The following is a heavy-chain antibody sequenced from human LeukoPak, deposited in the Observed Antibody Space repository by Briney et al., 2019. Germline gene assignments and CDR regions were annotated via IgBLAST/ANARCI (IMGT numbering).Heavy chain of an antibody. CDR3: ARGYERSGYHLEDYFDY. D-gene: IGHD3-22*01. Sequence: GGSLRLSCAASGFTFSSYAIHWVRQAPGKGLEYVSAISSNGDRTYYATSVKGRFTISRDNSENTLYLQMGSLRADDMAVYYCARGYERSGYHLEDYFDYWGQGTLVTVSS. J-gene: IGHJ4*02. CDR1: GFTFSSYA. V-gene: IGHV3-64*01. CDR2: ISSNGDRT.